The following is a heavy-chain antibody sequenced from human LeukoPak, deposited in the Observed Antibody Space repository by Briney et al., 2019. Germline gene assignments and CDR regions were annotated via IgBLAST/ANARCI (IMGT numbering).Heavy chain of an antibody. D-gene: IGHD3-3*01. Sequence: ASVKVSCKASGYTFTGYYMHWVRQAPGQGLEWMGWIDPNSGGTNYAQKFQGRVIMTRDTSISTAYMELSRLRSDDTAVYYCARGGNIWSGSRPCFDYWGQGTLVTVSS. J-gene: IGHJ4*02. V-gene: IGHV1-2*02. CDR2: IDPNSGGT. CDR3: ARGGNIWSGSRPCFDY. CDR1: GYTFTGYY.